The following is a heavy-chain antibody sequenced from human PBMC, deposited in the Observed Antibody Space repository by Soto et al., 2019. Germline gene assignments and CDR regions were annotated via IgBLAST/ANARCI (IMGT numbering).Heavy chain of an antibody. D-gene: IGHD1-1*01. V-gene: IGHV4-34*01. J-gene: IGHJ4*02. CDR3: ARGRTVTPTYYFDY. CDR2: INHSGST. Sequence: SETLSLTCAVYGGSFSGYYWIWIRQPPGKGLEWIGEINHSGSTNYNPSLKSRVTISVDTSKNQFSLKLSSVTAADTAVYYCARGRTVTPTYYFDYWGQGTLVTVSS. CDR1: GGSFSGYY.